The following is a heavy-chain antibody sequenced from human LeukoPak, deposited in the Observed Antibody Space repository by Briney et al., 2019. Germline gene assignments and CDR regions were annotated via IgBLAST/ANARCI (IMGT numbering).Heavy chain of an antibody. V-gene: IGHV3-33*06. D-gene: IGHD1-26*01. CDR2: IWYDGSNK. Sequence: VRXAPGXGLEWVAVIWYDGSNKYYADSVKGRFTISRDNSKNTLYLQMNSLRAEDTAVYYCAKTGGSYAFDYXXQGXL. J-gene: IGHJ4*02. CDR3: AKTGGSYAFDY.